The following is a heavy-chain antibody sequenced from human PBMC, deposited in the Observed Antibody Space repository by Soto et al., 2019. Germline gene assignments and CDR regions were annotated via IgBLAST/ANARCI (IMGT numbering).Heavy chain of an antibody. V-gene: IGHV1-8*01. CDR2: KNPNSGNT. CDR3: ARGSRGRPGRVGYYYYYMDV. CDR1: GYTFTSYD. D-gene: IGHD3-10*01. J-gene: IGHJ6*03. Sequence: ASVKVSCKASGYTFTSYDINWVRQATGQGLEWMGWKNPNSGNTGYAQKFQGRVTMTRNTSISTAYMELSSLRSEDTAVYYCARGSRGRPGRVGYYYYYMDVWGKGTTVTVSS.